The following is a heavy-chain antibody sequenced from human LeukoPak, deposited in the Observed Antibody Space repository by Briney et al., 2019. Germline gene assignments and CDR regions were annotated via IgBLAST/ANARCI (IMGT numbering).Heavy chain of an antibody. CDR2: IYTSGST. Sequence: SETLSLTCTVSGGSTSSYYWSRIRQPAGKGLEWIGRIYTSGSTNYNPSLKSRVTMSVDTSKNQFSLKLSSVTAADTAVYYCARSSPRWFGESPPKIPFDYWGQGTLVTVSS. CDR1: GGSTSSYY. V-gene: IGHV4-4*07. D-gene: IGHD3-10*01. CDR3: ARSSPRWFGESPPKIPFDY. J-gene: IGHJ4*02.